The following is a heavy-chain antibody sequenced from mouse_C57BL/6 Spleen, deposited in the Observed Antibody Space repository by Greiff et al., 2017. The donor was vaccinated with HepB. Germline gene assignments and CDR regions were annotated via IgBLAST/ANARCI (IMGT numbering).Heavy chain of an antibody. CDR1: GYTFTDYN. J-gene: IGHJ4*01. Sequence: VQLKESGPELVKPGASVKIPCKASGYTFTDYNMDWVKQSHGKSLEWIGDINPNNGGTIYNQKFKGKATLTVDKSSSTAYMELRSLTSEDTAVYYCARRREGAMDYWGQGTSVTVSS. CDR3: ARRREGAMDY. CDR2: INPNNGGT. V-gene: IGHV1-18*01.